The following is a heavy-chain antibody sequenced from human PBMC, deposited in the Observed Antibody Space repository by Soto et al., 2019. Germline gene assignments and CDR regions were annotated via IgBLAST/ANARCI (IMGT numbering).Heavy chain of an antibody. CDR3: ARVLSYDYIWGSYPHPFYY. Sequence: PGGSLRLSCAASGFTFSSYSMNWVRQAPGKGLEWVSCISSSSSTIYYADSVKGRFTISRDNAKNSLYLQMNSLRAEDTAVYYCARVLSYDYIWGSYPHPFYYWGQGTLVTVSS. CDR1: GFTFSSYS. D-gene: IGHD3-16*02. V-gene: IGHV3-48*01. J-gene: IGHJ4*02. CDR2: ISSSSSTI.